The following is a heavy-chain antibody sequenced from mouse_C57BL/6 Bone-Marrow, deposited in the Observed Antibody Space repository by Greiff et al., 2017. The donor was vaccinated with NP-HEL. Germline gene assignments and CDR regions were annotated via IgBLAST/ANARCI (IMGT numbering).Heavy chain of an antibody. Sequence: QVQLKESGPGILQSSQTLSLTCSFSGFSLSTSGMGVSWIRQPSGKGLEWLAHIYWDDDKRYNPSLKSRLTISKDTSRNQVFLKITSVDTADTATYYCARDYGSSPYYYAMDYWGQGTSVTVSS. V-gene: IGHV8-12*01. CDR1: GFSLSTSGMG. CDR2: IYWDDDK. J-gene: IGHJ4*01. CDR3: ARDYGSSPYYYAMDY. D-gene: IGHD1-1*01.